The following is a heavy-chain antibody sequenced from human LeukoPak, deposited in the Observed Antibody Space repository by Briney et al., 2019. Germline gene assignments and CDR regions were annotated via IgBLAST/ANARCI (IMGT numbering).Heavy chain of an antibody. V-gene: IGHV3-23*01. CDR3: AKDLAWFGDQGSQNFDY. D-gene: IGHD3-10*01. Sequence: PGGSLRLSCAASGFTFSSYAMSWVRQAPGKGLEWVSAISGSGGSTYYADSVKGRFTISRDNSKNTLYLQMNSLRAEDTAVYYCAKDLAWFGDQGSQNFDYWGQGTLVTVSS. CDR2: ISGSGGST. J-gene: IGHJ4*02. CDR1: GFTFSSYA.